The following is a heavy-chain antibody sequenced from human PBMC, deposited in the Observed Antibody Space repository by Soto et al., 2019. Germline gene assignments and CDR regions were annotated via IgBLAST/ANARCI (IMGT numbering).Heavy chain of an antibody. CDR2: IYYSGST. V-gene: IGHV4-30-4*01. CDR1: GGSISSGDYY. Sequence: PSETLSLTCTVSGGSISSGDYYWSWIRQPPGKGLEWIGHIYYSGSTYYNPSLKSRVTISVDTSKNQFSLKLSSVTAADTAVYYCARVNDFWSGYYPYYFDYWGQGTLVTVSS. D-gene: IGHD3-3*01. J-gene: IGHJ4*02. CDR3: ARVNDFWSGYYPYYFDY.